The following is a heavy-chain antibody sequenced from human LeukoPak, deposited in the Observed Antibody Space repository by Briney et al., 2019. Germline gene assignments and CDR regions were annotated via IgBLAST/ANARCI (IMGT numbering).Heavy chain of an antibody. V-gene: IGHV4-39*07. CDR2: IYYSGST. Sequence: SETLSLTCTVSGGSISSSSYYWGWIRQPPGKGLEWIGSIYYSGSTYYNPSLKSRVTISVDTSKNQFSLKLSSVTAADTAVYYCASSLGYYDSSGFDPWGQGTLVTVSS. CDR1: GGSISSSSYY. CDR3: ASSLGYYDSSGFDP. D-gene: IGHD3-22*01. J-gene: IGHJ5*02.